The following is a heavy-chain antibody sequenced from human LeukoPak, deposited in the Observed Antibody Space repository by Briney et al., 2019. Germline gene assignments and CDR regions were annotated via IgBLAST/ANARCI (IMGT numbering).Heavy chain of an antibody. D-gene: IGHD5-12*01. CDR1: GFTFTSYG. CDR3: ARRLRQDY. CDR2: ISAYNGNT. Sequence: GGSLRLPCAASGFTFTSYGISWVRQAPGQGLEWMGWISAYNGNTNYAQKLQGRVTMTTDTSTSTAYMELRSLRSDDTAVYYCARRLRQDYWGQGTLVTVSS. J-gene: IGHJ4*02. V-gene: IGHV1-18*01.